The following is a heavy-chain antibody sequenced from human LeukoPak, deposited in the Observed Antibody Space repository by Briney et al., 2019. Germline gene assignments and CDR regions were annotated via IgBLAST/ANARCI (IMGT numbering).Heavy chain of an antibody. J-gene: IGHJ3*01. CDR3: AREGYGGGQDFDV. Sequence: ASVEVSCTASGYTFTGYYMHWVRQAPGQGLEWMGWINPNNGGTNYAQKFQGRVTMTRDTSISTAYMDLSRLKSDDTAVYYCAREGYGGGQDFDVWGQGTMVTVSS. V-gene: IGHV1-2*02. D-gene: IGHD1-26*01. CDR1: GYTFTGYY. CDR2: INPNNGGT.